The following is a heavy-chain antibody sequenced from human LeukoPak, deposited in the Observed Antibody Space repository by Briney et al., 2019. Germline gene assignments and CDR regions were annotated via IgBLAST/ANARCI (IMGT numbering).Heavy chain of an antibody. CDR1: GDSISSGGYS. V-gene: IGHV4-30-4*07. CDR2: IHDSGST. J-gene: IGHJ5*02. Sequence: PSETLSLTCVVSGDSISSGGYSWSWIRQTPGKGLEWIAYIHDSGSTYNNPSLKSRLSISIDTSENQFSLKLTSVTAADTAVYYCARDSGTTGEVKFDPWGQGTLVTVSS. D-gene: IGHD3-10*01. CDR3: ARDSGTTGEVKFDP.